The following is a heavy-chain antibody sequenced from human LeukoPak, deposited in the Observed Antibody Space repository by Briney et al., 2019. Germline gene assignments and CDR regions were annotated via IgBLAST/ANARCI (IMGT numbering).Heavy chain of an antibody. CDR2: IYYSGST. D-gene: IGHD5-18*01. V-gene: IGHV4-59*01. Sequence: SETLSLTCPVSGGSISSYYWSWIRQPPGKGLEWIGYIYYSGSTNYNPSLKSRVTMSVDTSKNQFSLKLSSVTAADTAVYYCARGVEYSFGYLDCWGQGTLVTVSS. J-gene: IGHJ4*02. CDR3: ARGVEYSFGYLDC. CDR1: GGSISSYY.